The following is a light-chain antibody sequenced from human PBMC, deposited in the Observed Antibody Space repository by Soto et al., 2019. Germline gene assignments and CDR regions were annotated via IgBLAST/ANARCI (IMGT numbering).Light chain of an antibody. CDR1: QSISSY. V-gene: IGKV1-39*01. J-gene: IGKJ1*01. Sequence: DLEMTQSPSSLSASVGDRVSITCRSSQSISSYLTWYQQKPGKAPKLLLYAASSLQSGVLSRFSASGSGTEFTRNISSLQPEDFETYYCQQSSSTPPTFCQGTKVAIK. CDR2: AAS. CDR3: QQSSSTPPT.